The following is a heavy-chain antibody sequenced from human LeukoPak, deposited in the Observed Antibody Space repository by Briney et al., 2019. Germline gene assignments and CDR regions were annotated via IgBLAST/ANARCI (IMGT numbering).Heavy chain of an antibody. CDR3: ANLALPYSSGWLDYYYYGMDV. Sequence: GGSLRLSCAASGFTFSSYAMSWVRQAPGKGLEWVSAISGSGGSTYYADSVKGRFTISRDNSKNTLYLQMNSLRAEDTAVYYCANLALPYSSGWLDYYYYGMDVWGQGTTVTVSS. CDR2: ISGSGGST. CDR1: GFTFSSYA. V-gene: IGHV3-23*01. D-gene: IGHD6-25*01. J-gene: IGHJ6*02.